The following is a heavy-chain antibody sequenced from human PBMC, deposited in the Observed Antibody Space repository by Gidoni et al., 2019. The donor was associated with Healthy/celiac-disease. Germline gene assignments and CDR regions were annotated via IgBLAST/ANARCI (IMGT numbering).Heavy chain of an antibody. CDR1: GFPFDAYT. CDR2: ISWDGGST. D-gene: IGHD4-17*01. J-gene: IGHJ2*01. CDR3: AKDYGGNSYWYFDL. V-gene: IGHV3-43*01. Sequence: EVQLVESGGVVVQPGGFLGLSCDAPGFPFDAYTMHWVRQAPGKCLEWVSVISWDGGSTYYADSVKGRFTISRDNSKNSLYLQTNSLRTEDTALYYCAKDYGGNSYWYFDLWGRGTLVTVSS.